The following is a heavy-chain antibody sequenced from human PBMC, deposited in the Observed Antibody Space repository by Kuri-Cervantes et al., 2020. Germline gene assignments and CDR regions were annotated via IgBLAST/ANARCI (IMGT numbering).Heavy chain of an antibody. J-gene: IGHJ6*02. Sequence: GESLKISCAASGFTFSSYGMHWVRQAPGKGLEWVAVISYDGSNKYYADSVKGRFTISRDNSKNTLYLQMNSLRAEDTAVYYCARDSSSWYNYYYYGMDVWGQATTVTVSS. CDR3: ARDSSSWYNYYYYGMDV. CDR1: GFTFSSYG. D-gene: IGHD6-13*01. CDR2: ISYDGSNK. V-gene: IGHV3-30*03.